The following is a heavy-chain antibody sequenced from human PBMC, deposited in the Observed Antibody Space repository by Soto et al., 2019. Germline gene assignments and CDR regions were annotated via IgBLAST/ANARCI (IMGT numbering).Heavy chain of an antibody. J-gene: IGHJ4*02. V-gene: IGHV1-69*12. CDR3: ASGIQRWLRRINHGYSG. CDR1: GGTFSTYA. D-gene: IGHD5-12*01. Sequence: QVQLVQSGAEVKQPESSVKVSCKAPGGTFSTYAISWIRPAPAQGLEWMGWIIPMFGTANYAQRFQDRVTITADESMNTVYMELSSLRAEDTAVYLCASGIQRWLRRINHGYSGWGQGTLVTVSS. CDR2: IIPMFGTA.